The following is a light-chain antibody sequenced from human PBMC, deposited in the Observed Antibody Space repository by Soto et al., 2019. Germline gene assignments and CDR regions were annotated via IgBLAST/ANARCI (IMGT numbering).Light chain of an antibody. CDR3: QQVNVYPST. V-gene: IGKV1-33*01. J-gene: IGKJ4*01. Sequence: DIQMTQSPSSLSASVGDRVTITCQASQDISNYLNWYQQKPGKAPKLLIYDASNLETGVPSRFSGSGSGTDFTFTISSLQPEDIATYYCQQVNVYPSTFGGGTKVESK. CDR2: DAS. CDR1: QDISNY.